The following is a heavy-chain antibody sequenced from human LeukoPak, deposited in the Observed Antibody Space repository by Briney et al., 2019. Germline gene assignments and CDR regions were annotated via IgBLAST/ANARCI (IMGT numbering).Heavy chain of an antibody. J-gene: IGHJ4*02. Sequence: GGSLRLSCAASGFTFSSYAMSWVRQAPGKGLEWVLAISGSGGSTYYADSVKGRFTISRDNSKNTLYLQMNSLRAEDTAVYYCAKSEYYGSGSYYIYWGQGTLVTVSS. CDR1: GFTFSSYA. D-gene: IGHD3-10*01. CDR3: AKSEYYGSGSYYIY. V-gene: IGHV3-23*01. CDR2: ISGSGGST.